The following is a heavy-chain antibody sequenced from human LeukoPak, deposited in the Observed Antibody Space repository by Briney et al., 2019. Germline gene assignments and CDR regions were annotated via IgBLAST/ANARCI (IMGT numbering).Heavy chain of an antibody. CDR2: IIPIFGIA. CDR3: ARDNTIFGVVIFHP. D-gene: IGHD3-3*01. V-gene: IGHV1-69*13. CDR1: GGTFSSYA. J-gene: IGHJ5*02. Sequence: SVKVSCKASGGTFSSYAISWVRQAPGQGLEWMGGIIPIFGIANYAQKFQGRVTITADESTSTAYMELSSLRSEDTAVYYCARDNTIFGVVIFHPWGQGTLVTVSS.